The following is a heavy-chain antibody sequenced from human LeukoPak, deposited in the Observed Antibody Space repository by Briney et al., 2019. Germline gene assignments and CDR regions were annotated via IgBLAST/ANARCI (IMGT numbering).Heavy chain of an antibody. Sequence: QPGRSLRLSCAASGFTFNTYAMHWVRQAPGKGLEWVSTVWYDGINKYYEDSVKGRFTISRDNSKNTLYLQMNSLRAEDTGVYYCAREKDWSLDYWGQGTLVTVSS. CDR3: AREKDWSLDY. CDR1: GFTFNTYA. J-gene: IGHJ4*02. CDR2: VWYDGINK. V-gene: IGHV3-33*01. D-gene: IGHD3-9*01.